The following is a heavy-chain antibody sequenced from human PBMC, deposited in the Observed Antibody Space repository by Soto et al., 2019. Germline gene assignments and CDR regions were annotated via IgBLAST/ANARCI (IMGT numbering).Heavy chain of an antibody. CDR2: ISYDGSNK. J-gene: IGHJ4*02. D-gene: IGHD5-12*01. V-gene: IGHV3-30*18. CDR3: AKAGYSGYDYFDY. CDR1: GFTFSSYG. Sequence: PGGSLRLSCAASGFTFSSYGMHWVRQAPGKGLEWVAVISYDGSNKYYADSVKGRFTISRDNSKNTLYLQMNSLRAEDTAVYYCAKAGYSGYDYFDYWGQGTLVTVSS.